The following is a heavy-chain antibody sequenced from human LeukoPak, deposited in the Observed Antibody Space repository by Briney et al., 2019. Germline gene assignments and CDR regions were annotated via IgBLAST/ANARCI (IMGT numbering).Heavy chain of an antibody. CDR1: GFTVSTNY. Sequence: GGSLRLSCAASGFTVSTNYMSWVRQAPGKGLEWVSVIYSGGSTYYADSVKGRFTISRDITKNTLYLQMNSLRAEDTAVYYCARGSGSYYWFDYWGQGTLVTVSS. D-gene: IGHD1-26*01. CDR2: IYSGGST. J-gene: IGHJ4*02. V-gene: IGHV3-66*01. CDR3: ARGSGSYYWFDY.